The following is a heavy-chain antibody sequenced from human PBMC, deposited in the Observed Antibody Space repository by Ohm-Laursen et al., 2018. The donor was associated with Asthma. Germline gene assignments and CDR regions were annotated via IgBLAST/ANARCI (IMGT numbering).Heavy chain of an antibody. CDR3: AKGLRYDGYLYGLDV. D-gene: IGHD5-24*01. J-gene: IGHJ6*02. CDR2: IYERGST. Sequence: SETLSLTCAVSGGSISSGGYSWSWIRQPPGKGLEWIGYIYERGSTNYYPSLKGRVTISLDTSKNQFSLRLSSVTAADTAVYYCAKGLRYDGYLYGLDVWGHGTTVTVSS. V-gene: IGHV4-61*08. CDR1: GGSISSGGYS.